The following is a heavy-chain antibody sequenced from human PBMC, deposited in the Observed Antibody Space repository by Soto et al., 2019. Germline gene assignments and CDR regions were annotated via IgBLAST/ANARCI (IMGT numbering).Heavy chain of an antibody. CDR1: GFTFSSYA. V-gene: IGHV3-23*01. CDR2: ISGSGGST. CDR3: AGAIDPFYGSGSYYGLFYY. Sequence: GGSLRLSCAASGFTFSSYAMSWVRQAPGKGLEWVSAISGSGGSTYYADSVKGRFTISRDNSKNTLYLQMNSLRAEDTAVYYCAGAIDPFYGSGSYYGLFYYWGQGTLVTVSS. J-gene: IGHJ4*02. D-gene: IGHD3-10*01.